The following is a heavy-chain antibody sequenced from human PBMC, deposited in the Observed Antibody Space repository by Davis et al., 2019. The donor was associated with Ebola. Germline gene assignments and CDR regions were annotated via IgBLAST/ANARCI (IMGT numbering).Heavy chain of an antibody. CDR1: GYAFTSYG. CDR3: ASGSGSSDY. D-gene: IGHD3-10*01. CDR2: ISGYNGNT. Sequence: ASVKVSCKASGYAFTSYGISWVRQAPGQGLEWMGWISGYNGNTNYAQRFQGRVTMTTDTSTSTAYMELRSLTSGDTAVYYCASGSGSSDYWGQGTLVTVSS. V-gene: IGHV1-18*01. J-gene: IGHJ4*02.